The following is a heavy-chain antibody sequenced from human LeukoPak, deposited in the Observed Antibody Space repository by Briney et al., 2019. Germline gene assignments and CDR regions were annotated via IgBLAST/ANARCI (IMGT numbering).Heavy chain of an antibody. Sequence: GGSLRLSCATSGFTFDDYAMHWVRQAPGKGLEWVSGISWNSGLIGYADSVKGRFTISRDNAKNSLYLQMSNLRAGDTAVYFCARGGGLDVWGQGATVTVSS. CDR1: GFTFDDYA. V-gene: IGHV3-9*01. CDR3: ARGGGLDV. CDR2: ISWNSGLI. D-gene: IGHD3-16*01. J-gene: IGHJ6*02.